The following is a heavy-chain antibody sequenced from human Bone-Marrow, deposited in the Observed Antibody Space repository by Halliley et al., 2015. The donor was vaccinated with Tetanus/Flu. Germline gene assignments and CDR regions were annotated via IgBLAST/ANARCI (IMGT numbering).Heavy chain of an antibody. Sequence: TLSLTCTVSGGSMSNYYWSWIRQHPGKGLEWIGYIFYRGTTYYNPSLKSRLTMSIDTSKTQFSLKLTSVAAADTAVYYCATSNWDFAYAMDVWGQGTTVTVSS. CDR2: IFYRGTT. CDR1: GGSMSNYY. CDR3: ATSNWDFAYAMDV. D-gene: IGHD7-27*01. V-gene: IGHV4-59*06. J-gene: IGHJ6*02.